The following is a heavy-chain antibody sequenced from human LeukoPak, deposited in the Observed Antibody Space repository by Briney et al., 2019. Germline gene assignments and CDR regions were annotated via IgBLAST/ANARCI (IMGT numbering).Heavy chain of an antibody. Sequence: SETLSLTCTVSGGSISSYYWSWIRQPPGKGLEWIGYIYYSGSTNYNPSLKSRVTISVDTSKNQFSLKLSSVTAADMAVYYCARGFTMVRGVIMPPTFDYWGQGTLVTVSS. V-gene: IGHV4-59*01. D-gene: IGHD3-10*01. J-gene: IGHJ4*02. CDR3: ARGFTMVRGVIMPPTFDY. CDR2: IYYSGST. CDR1: GGSISSYY.